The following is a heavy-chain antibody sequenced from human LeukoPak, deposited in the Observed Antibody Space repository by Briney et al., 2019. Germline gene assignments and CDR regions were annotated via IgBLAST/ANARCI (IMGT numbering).Heavy chain of an antibody. Sequence: SETLSLTCTVSGGSISSGGYYWSWIRQPPGKGLEWIGYIYYSGSTYYNPSLKSRVTISVDTSKNQFSLKLSSVTAADTAVYYCARDCLDSGCYYYGMDVWGQGTTVTVSS. CDR2: IYYSGST. V-gene: IGHV4-30-4*01. D-gene: IGHD3-22*01. CDR1: GGSISSGGYY. CDR3: ARDCLDSGCYYYGMDV. J-gene: IGHJ6*02.